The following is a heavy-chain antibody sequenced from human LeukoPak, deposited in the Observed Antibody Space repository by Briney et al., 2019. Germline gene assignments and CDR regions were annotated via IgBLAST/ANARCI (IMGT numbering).Heavy chain of an antibody. D-gene: IGHD4-23*01. J-gene: IGHJ4*02. CDR1: GFTFSSAW. V-gene: IGHV3-15*01. Sequence: VGTLRLSCAASGFTFSSAWMSWVPQAPGQGLEWLGRIKTKTDGGTTDYAAPVKGRFTISRDDSKDTLYLQMNSLKSDETAVYYCANIFGGNSHRSDYWGQGTLVPVSS. CDR2: IKTKTDGGTT. CDR3: ANIFGGNSHRSDY.